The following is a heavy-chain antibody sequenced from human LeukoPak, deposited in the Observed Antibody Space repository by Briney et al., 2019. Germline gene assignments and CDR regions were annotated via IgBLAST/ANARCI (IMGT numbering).Heavy chain of an antibody. CDR1: GFIFSAST. J-gene: IGHJ5*02. V-gene: IGHV3-73*01. Sequence: PGGSLRLSCAASGFIFSASTMHWVRQASGKGLEWVGHIRNKADSYATAYAASMEGRFTVSREDSKNTAYLHMNSLKTEDTAMYYCYYEGSWGQGTLVTVSS. D-gene: IGHD3-22*01. CDR3: YYEGS. CDR2: IRNKADSYAT.